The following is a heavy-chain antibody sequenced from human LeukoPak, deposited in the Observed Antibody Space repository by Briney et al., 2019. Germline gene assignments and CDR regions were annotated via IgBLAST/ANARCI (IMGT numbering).Heavy chain of an antibody. CDR2: IYYSGST. Sequence: SETLSLTCTVSGGXISSSSYYWGWVRQPPGKGLEWIGSIYYSGSTYYNPSLKSRVTISVDTSKNQFSLKLSSVTAADTAVYYCARMVGDSGWFDYWGQGTLVTVSS. D-gene: IGHD6-19*01. CDR1: GGXISSSSYY. CDR3: ARMVGDSGWFDY. J-gene: IGHJ4*02. V-gene: IGHV4-39*01.